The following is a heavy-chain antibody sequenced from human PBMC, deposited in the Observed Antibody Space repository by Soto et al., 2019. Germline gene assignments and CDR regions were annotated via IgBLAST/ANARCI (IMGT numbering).Heavy chain of an antibody. J-gene: IGHJ3*02. CDR3: ATDTGSGWYGAFDI. D-gene: IGHD6-19*01. V-gene: IGHV1-24*01. Sequence: ASVKVSCKVSGYTLTELSMHWVRQAPGKGLEWMGGFDPEDGETIYAQKFQGRVTMTEDTSTDTAYMELSSLRSEDTAVYYCATDTGSGWYGAFDIWGQGTMVTVSS. CDR2: FDPEDGET. CDR1: GYTLTELS.